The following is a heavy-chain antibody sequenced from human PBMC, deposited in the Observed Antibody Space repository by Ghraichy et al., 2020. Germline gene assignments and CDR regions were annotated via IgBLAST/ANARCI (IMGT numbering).Heavy chain of an antibody. V-gene: IGHV4-59*01. CDR3: ARADYGGNVFDS. CDR1: GGSISNYY. D-gene: IGHD4-23*01. CDR2: MYYSGST. J-gene: IGHJ4*02. Sequence: SETLSLTCTVSGGSISNYYWSWVRQPPGKGLEWIGYMYYSGSTNYNPSLKSRVTMSVDTSKNQFSLKLRSVTAADTAVYCCARADYGGNVFDSWGQGTLVTVSS.